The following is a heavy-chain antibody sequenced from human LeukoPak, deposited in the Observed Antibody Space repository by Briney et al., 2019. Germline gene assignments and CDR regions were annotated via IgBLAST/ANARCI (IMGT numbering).Heavy chain of an antibody. D-gene: IGHD6-19*01. V-gene: IGHV4-4*07. CDR1: GGFISGYY. CDR3: ARDVSYSSGWYYYFDY. Sequence: SETLSLTCTVSGGFISGYYWNWIRQPAGKGMEWIGRVYSSGSTNYNPSLKSRVTISVDTSKNQFSLKLSSVTAADTAVYYCARDVSYSSGWYYYFDYWGQGTLVTVSS. CDR2: VYSSGST. J-gene: IGHJ4*02.